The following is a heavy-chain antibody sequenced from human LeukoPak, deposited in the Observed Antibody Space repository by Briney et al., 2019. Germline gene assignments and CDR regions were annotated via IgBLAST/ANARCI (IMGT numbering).Heavy chain of an antibody. CDR3: ARGQVGAMAAFDI. CDR1: GGTFSSYA. D-gene: IGHD1-26*01. V-gene: IGHV1-69*13. Sequence: SVKVSCKASGGTFSSYAISWVRQAPGQGLEWMGGIIPIFGTANYPQKFQGRVTITADESTSTAYMELSSLRSEDTAVYYCARGQVGAMAAFDIWGQGTMVTVSS. J-gene: IGHJ3*02. CDR2: IIPIFGTA.